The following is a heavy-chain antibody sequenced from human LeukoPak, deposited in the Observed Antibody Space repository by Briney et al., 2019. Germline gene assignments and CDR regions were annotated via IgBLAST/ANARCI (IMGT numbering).Heavy chain of an antibody. CDR2: TRNKANSYIT. CDR1: GFTFSDHY. D-gene: IGHD2-21*01. V-gene: IGHV3-72*01. J-gene: IGHJ4*02. CDR3: AREPAYCGGDCYSDY. Sequence: GGSLRLSCAASGFTFSDHYMDWVRQAPGKGLEWVGRTRNKANSYITEYAASVKGRFTISRDDSKNSLYLQMNSLKTEDTAVYYCAREPAYCGGDCYSDYWGQGTLVTVSS.